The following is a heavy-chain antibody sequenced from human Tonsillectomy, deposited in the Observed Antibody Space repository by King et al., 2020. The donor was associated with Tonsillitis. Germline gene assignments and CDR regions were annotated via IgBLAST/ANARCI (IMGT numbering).Heavy chain of an antibody. CDR1: GGSISSSPYY. D-gene: IGHD6-13*01. CDR3: VRKEAGTMRND. Sequence: LQLQESGPGLVKPSETLSLTCTVSGGSISSSPYYWAWIRQPPGRGLEWIGTLSGGGNTYYTPSLKRRIIISVDTTKNQLFLNLSSVTAADTAVYYCVRKEAGTMRNDWGQGALVTVSS. V-gene: IGHV4-39*07. J-gene: IGHJ4*02. CDR2: LSGGGNT.